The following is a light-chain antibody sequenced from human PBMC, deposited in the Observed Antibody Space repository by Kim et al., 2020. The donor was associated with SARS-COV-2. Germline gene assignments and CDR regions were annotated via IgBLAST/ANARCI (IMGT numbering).Light chain of an antibody. CDR1: QDINNY. J-gene: IGKJ3*01. V-gene: IGKV1-33*01. CDR2: AAS. CDR3: QQAATVPRT. Sequence: ASVGGKVTITCRASQDINNYLSWYQQKPGKAPKLLISAASNLETGVPSRFSGSKSGTDFTFTISSLLPEDVGTYYCQQAATVPRTFGPGTKVDIK.